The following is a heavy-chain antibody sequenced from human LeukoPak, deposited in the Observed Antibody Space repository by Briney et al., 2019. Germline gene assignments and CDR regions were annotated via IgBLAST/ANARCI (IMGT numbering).Heavy chain of an antibody. J-gene: IGHJ4*02. V-gene: IGHV3-48*02. Sequence: GGSLRLSCAASGFSLSSYAMHWVRQAPGKGLEWVSYISSSSSTIYYADSVKGRFTISRDNAKNSLYLQMNSLRDEDTAVYYCASLRFYGDYADYWGQGTLVTVSS. D-gene: IGHD4-17*01. CDR1: GFSLSSYA. CDR3: ASLRFYGDYADY. CDR2: ISSSSSTI.